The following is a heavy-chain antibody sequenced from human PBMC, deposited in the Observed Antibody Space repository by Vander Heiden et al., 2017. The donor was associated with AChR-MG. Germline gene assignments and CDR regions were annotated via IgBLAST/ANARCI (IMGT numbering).Heavy chain of an antibody. CDR2: ISVSGGST. Sequence: EVQLLESGGGLVQPGGSLRLSCAASGFTFSSYAISWVRQAPGKGLEWVSAISVSGGSTYYADSVKGRLTISRDNSKNTLYLQMNSLRAEDTAVYYCAKGPEGSYVYHAEYFQHWGQGTLVTVSS. J-gene: IGHJ1*01. V-gene: IGHV3-23*01. CDR3: AKGPEGSYVYHAEYFQH. CDR1: GFTFSSYA. D-gene: IGHD1-26*01.